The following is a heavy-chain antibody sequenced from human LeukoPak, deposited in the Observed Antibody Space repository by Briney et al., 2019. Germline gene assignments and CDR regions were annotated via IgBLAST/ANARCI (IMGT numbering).Heavy chain of an antibody. Sequence: RGSLRLSCAASGFTFSSYAMSWVRQAPGKGLEWVSAISGSGGSTYYADSVKGRFTISRDNSKNTLYLQMNSLRAEDAAVYYCAKAQKVLRFLWYYYYMDVWGKGTTVTVSS. CDR2: ISGSGGST. D-gene: IGHD3-3*01. J-gene: IGHJ6*03. V-gene: IGHV3-23*01. CDR1: GFTFSSYA. CDR3: AKAQKVLRFLWYYYYMDV.